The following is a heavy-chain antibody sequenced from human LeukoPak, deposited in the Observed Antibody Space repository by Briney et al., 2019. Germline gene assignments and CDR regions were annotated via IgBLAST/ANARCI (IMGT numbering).Heavy chain of an antibody. D-gene: IGHD4-17*01. CDR3: ARRLYGDYLDAFDI. V-gene: IGHV5-51*01. CDR2: IYPGDSDT. J-gene: IGHJ3*02. Sequence: GESLKISCKGSGYRFTSYWIGWVRQMPGKGLEWMGIIYPGDSDTRYNPSFQGQVTISADKSISTAYLQWSSLKASDTAMYFCARRLYGDYLDAFDIWGQGTIVTISS. CDR1: GYRFTSYW.